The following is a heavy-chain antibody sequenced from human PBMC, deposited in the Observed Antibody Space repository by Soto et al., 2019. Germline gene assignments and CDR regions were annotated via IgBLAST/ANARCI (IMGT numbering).Heavy chain of an antibody. CDR3: ARADYCSSTSCPVLRGYNRHDP. CDR2: INPNSGGT. J-gene: IGHJ5*02. CDR1: GYTFTGYY. V-gene: IGHV1-2*04. Sequence: GASVKVSCKASGYTFTGYYMHWVRQAPGQGLEWMGWINPNSGGTNYAQKFQGWVTMTRDTSISTAYMELSRLRSDDTAVYYCARADYCSSTSCPVLRGYNRHDPWSQGTLVTVSS. D-gene: IGHD2-2*01.